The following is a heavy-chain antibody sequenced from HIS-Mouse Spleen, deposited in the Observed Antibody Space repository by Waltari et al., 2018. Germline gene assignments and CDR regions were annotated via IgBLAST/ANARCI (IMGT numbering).Heavy chain of an antibody. CDR3: ARVHYDFWSGYDAFDI. J-gene: IGHJ3*02. CDR2: ISYDRSKK. Sequence: QVQLVESGGGVVQPGRSLGLSCAASGFTFSSYAMHWVRQAPGKGLEWVAVISYDRSKKYYADSVKGRFTISRDNSKNTLYLQMNSLRAEDTAVYYCARVHYDFWSGYDAFDIWGQGTMVTVSS. CDR1: GFTFSSYA. V-gene: IGHV3-30-3*01. D-gene: IGHD3-3*01.